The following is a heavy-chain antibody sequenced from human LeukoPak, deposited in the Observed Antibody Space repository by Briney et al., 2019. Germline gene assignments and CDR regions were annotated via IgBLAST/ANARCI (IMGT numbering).Heavy chain of an antibody. CDR2: INHSGTT. J-gene: IGHJ3*01. CDR1: GGSFSGYY. CDR3: ARGDSSGYRF. Sequence: SETLSLTCAVDGGSFSGYYWSWVRQPPGKGLEWMGEINHSGTTNYNPPLKSRVTISVDTSKNQFSLKLSSVTAADTAVYYCARGDSSGYRFWGQGTMVPVSS. V-gene: IGHV4-34*01. D-gene: IGHD3-22*01.